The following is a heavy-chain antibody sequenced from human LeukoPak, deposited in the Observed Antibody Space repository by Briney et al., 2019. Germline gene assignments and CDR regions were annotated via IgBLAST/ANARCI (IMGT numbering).Heavy chain of an antibody. Sequence: PGGSLRLSCAASGFTFSSYGMHWVRQAPGKGLEWVAVIWYDGSNKYYADSVKGRFTISRDNSKNTLYLQMNSLRAEDTAVYYCARALRSSSWYGFDYWGQGTLVTVSS. CDR2: IWYDGSNK. CDR1: GFTFSSYG. J-gene: IGHJ4*02. V-gene: IGHV3-33*01. CDR3: ARALRSSSWYGFDY. D-gene: IGHD6-13*01.